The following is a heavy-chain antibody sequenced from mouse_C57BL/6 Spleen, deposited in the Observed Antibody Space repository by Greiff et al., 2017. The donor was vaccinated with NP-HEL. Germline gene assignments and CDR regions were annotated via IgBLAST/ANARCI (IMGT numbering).Heavy chain of an antibody. CDR2: ISYSGST. CDR3: ARAGDYDYAMDY. Sequence: EVQLQQSGPGMVQPSQSLSLTCTVTGYSITSGYDWHWIRHFPGNKLEWMGYISYSGSTNYNPSLKSRISITHDTSKNHFFLKLNSVTTEDTATYYCARAGDYDYAMDYWGQGTSVTVSS. CDR1: GYSITSGYD. D-gene: IGHD2-4*01. V-gene: IGHV3-1*01. J-gene: IGHJ4*01.